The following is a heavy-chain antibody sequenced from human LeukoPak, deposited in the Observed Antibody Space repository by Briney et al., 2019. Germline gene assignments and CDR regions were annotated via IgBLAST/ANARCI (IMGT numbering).Heavy chain of an antibody. CDR1: GFTFNTYW. V-gene: IGHV3-7*01. J-gene: IGHJ4*02. CDR3: ARGTGIYYIY. D-gene: IGHD1-26*01. CDR2: INPDGSEK. Sequence: GGSLRPSCAASGFTFNTYWMSWVRQAPGKGLEWVANINPDGSEKSYVGSVKGRLTISRDNAKNSLFLHVNSLRAADTAVYYCARGTGIYYIYWGQGTLVTVSS.